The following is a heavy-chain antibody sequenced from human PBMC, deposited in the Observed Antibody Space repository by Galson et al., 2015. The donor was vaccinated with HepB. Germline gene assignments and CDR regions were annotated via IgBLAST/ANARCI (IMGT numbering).Heavy chain of an antibody. CDR1: GFTFGSYT. CDR3: AKSLTSGWYQYDC. V-gene: IGHV3-23*01. CDR2: VSHHGRDT. Sequence: SLRLSCAASGFTFGSYTMSWIRQTPGRRLEWVASVSHHGRDTYYADSVQGRFTVSRDNSNNTLFLEMKSLRVGDTARYFCAKSLTSGWYQYDCWGRGTLVTVSS. J-gene: IGHJ2*01. D-gene: IGHD6-19*01.